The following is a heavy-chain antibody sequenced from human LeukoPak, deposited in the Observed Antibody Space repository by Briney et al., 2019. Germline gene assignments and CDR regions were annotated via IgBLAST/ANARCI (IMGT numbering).Heavy chain of an antibody. CDR3: ARQYYYDSSGYPNFDY. J-gene: IGHJ4*02. V-gene: IGHV5-51*01. CDR1: GYSFTSYW. D-gene: IGHD3-22*01. Sequence: GESLKISCKGSGYSFTSYWIGWVRPMPGKGLEWMGIIYPGDSDTRYSPSFQGQVTISADKSISTAYLQWSSLKASDTAMYYCARQYYYDSSGYPNFDYWGQGTLVTVSS. CDR2: IYPGDSDT.